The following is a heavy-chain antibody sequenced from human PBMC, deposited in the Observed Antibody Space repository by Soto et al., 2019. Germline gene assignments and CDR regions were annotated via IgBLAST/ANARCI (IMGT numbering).Heavy chain of an antibody. Sequence: GGSLRLSCAASGFTFSSYGMQWVRQAPGKGLEWVAVIWYDGSNKYYADSVKGRFTISRDNSKNTLYLQMNSLRAEDTAVYYCARDLLAVAGTYWGQGTLVTVSS. D-gene: IGHD6-19*01. CDR3: ARDLLAVAGTY. V-gene: IGHV3-33*01. CDR2: IWYDGSNK. CDR1: GFTFSSYG. J-gene: IGHJ4*02.